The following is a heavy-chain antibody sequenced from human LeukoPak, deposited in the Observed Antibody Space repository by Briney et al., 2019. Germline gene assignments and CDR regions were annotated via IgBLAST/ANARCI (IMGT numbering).Heavy chain of an antibody. J-gene: IGHJ4*02. CDR3: ARAQPGYGSGDQFDY. V-gene: IGHV4-34*01. CDR2: INHSGST. D-gene: IGHD3-10*01. CDR1: GGSFSGYY. Sequence: SETLSLTCAVYGGSFSGYYWSWIRQPPGKGLEWIGEINHSGSTNYNPSLKSRVTISVDTSMNQFSLKLSSVTAADTAVYYCARAQPGYGSGDQFDYWGQGTLVTVSS.